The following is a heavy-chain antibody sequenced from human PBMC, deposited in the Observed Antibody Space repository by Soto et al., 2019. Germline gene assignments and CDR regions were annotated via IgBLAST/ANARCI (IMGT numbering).Heavy chain of an antibody. Sequence: QVQLQESGPRLVKPSGTLSLNCAVSGASFTNGFWWGWVRQSPERGLEWIGEVYYTGSTNYNPSLKSRVTISVDKSKSQFSLKLDSVTAADTAVYYCVRASVRGYGDYGINPLYFFDYWGRGTLVTVSS. J-gene: IGHJ4*02. V-gene: IGHV4-4*02. D-gene: IGHD4-17*01. CDR1: GASFTNGFW. CDR3: VRASVRGYGDYGINPLYFFDY. CDR2: VYYTGST.